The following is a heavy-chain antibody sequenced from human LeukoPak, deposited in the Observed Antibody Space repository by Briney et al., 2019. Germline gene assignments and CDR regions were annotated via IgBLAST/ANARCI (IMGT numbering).Heavy chain of an antibody. J-gene: IGHJ4*02. CDR3: ARDERYYDSSGYYPYY. D-gene: IGHD3-22*01. Sequence: SVKVSCKASGGTFSSYAISWVRQAPGQGLEWMGRIIPIFGTANYAQKFQGRVTIPTDESTSTAYMELSSLKSEDTAVYYCARDERYYDSSGYYPYYWGQGTLVTVSS. CDR1: GGTFSSYA. V-gene: IGHV1-69*05. CDR2: IIPIFGTA.